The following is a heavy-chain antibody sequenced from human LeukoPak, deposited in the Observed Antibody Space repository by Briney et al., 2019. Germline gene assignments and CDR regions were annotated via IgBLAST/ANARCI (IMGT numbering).Heavy chain of an antibody. CDR3: ARDRGVVVPAAIPLYYYYGMDV. CDR2: IYYSGST. CDR1: GGSISSGDYY. Sequence: SETLSLTCTVSGGSISSGDYYWSWLRQPPGKGLEWIGYIYYSGSTYYNPSLKSRVTISVDTSKNQFSLKLSSVTAADTAVYYCARDRGVVVPAAIPLYYYYGMDVWGQGTTVTVSS. J-gene: IGHJ6*02. V-gene: IGHV4-30-4*01. D-gene: IGHD2-2*01.